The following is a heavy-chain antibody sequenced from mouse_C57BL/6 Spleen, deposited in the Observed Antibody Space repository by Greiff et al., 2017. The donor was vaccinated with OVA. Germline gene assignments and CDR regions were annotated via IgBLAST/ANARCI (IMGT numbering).Heavy chain of an antibody. Sequence: QVQLQQPGAELVRPGSSVKLSCKASGYTFTSYWMDWVKQRPGQGLEWIGNIYPSDSETHYNQKFKDKATLTVDKSSSTAYMQLSSLTSEDSAVYYCARWDDYGFDYWGQGTTLTVSS. V-gene: IGHV1-61*01. J-gene: IGHJ2*01. CDR2: IYPSDSET. D-gene: IGHD2-4*01. CDR1: GYTFTSYW. CDR3: ARWDDYGFDY.